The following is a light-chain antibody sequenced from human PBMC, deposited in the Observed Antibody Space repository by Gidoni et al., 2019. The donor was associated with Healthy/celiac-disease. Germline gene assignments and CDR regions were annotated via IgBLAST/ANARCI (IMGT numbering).Light chain of an antibody. CDR1: QSISNY. CDR2: AAS. V-gene: IGKV1-39*01. Sequence: DIQMTQSPSSLSASVGDRVTITCRASQSISNYLNWYQQKQGKAPKLLIYAASSLQSGVPSRFSGSGSGTEFTLTISSLQPEDFATCYCQQSYSTPRAFGQGTKVEIK. J-gene: IGKJ1*01. CDR3: QQSYSTPRA.